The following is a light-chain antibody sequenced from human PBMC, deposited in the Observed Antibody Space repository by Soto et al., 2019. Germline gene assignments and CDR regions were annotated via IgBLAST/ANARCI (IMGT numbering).Light chain of an antibody. CDR2: GAS. CDR1: QSITSNQ. CDR3: QRYGSSPPRYT. V-gene: IGKV3-20*01. J-gene: IGKJ2*01. Sequence: EIVLTQSPGTLSLSPGERATLSCRASQSITSNQLAWYQQKPGQAPRLLIYGASSRATGIPDRFSGSGSGTDFTLTIGRLETEDFAFYYCQRYGSSPPRYTFGQGTKLEIK.